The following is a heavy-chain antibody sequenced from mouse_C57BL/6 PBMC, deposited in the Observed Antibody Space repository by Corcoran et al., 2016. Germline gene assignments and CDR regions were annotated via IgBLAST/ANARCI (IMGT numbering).Heavy chain of an antibody. J-gene: IGHJ4*01. CDR3: ARGDLLRYLYYAMDY. CDR2: INTYSGVP. Sequence: QIQLVQSGPELKKPGETVKISCKASGYPFTTYGMSWVKQAPGKGLKWMGWINTYSGVPTYADDFKGRFAFSLETSASTAYLQINNLKNEDTATYFCARGDLLRYLYYAMDYWGQGTSVTVSS. CDR1: GYPFTTYG. D-gene: IGHD1-1*01. V-gene: IGHV9-3*01.